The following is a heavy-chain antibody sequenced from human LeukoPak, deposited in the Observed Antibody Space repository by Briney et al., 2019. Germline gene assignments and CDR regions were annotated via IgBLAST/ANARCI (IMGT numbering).Heavy chain of an antibody. V-gene: IGHV3-7*01. CDR3: ARGSSFFASGTYCDY. Sequence: GGSLRLSCAASGFTFNRYYMSWVRRAPGKGLEWVAHIRQDGGQRYYVDSVKGRFTISRDNAKNSMLLQMDSLRDEDTAVYYCARGSSFFASGTYCDYWGQGTLVTVSS. CDR1: GFTFNRYY. D-gene: IGHD3-10*01. CDR2: IRQDGGQR. J-gene: IGHJ4*02.